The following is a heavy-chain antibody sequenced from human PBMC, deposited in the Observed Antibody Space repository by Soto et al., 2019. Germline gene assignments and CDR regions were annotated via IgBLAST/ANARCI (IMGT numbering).Heavy chain of an antibody. CDR3: ARDPAP. Sequence: QVQLQESGPGLVKPSETLSLTCTVSGGSITRGGYYWSWIRQHPGKGLEWIWYIYNSGTTNYNPSLKSRVTISVDTSKNQFSLKLTSVTAADTAVYYCARDPAPWGQGTLVTVSS. CDR1: GGSITRGGYY. V-gene: IGHV4-31*03. CDR2: IYNSGTT. J-gene: IGHJ5*02.